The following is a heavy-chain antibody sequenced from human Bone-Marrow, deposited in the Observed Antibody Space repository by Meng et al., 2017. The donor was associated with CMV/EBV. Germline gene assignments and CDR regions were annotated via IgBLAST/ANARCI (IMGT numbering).Heavy chain of an antibody. CDR3: ARDRLRGVVVPAATLNWFEP. CDR1: GFTFSSYS. CDR2: ISSSSSYI. D-gene: IGHD2-2*01. V-gene: IGHV3-21*01. Sequence: GGTLRLSCAASGFTFSSYSMNWVRQAPGKGLEWVSSISSSSSYIYYADSVKGRFTISRDNAKNSLYLQMNSLRAEDTAVYYCARDRLRGVVVPAATLNWFEPWGQGTLVTVSS. J-gene: IGHJ5*02.